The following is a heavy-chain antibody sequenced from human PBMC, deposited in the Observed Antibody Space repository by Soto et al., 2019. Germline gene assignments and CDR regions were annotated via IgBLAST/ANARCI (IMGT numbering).Heavy chain of an antibody. J-gene: IGHJ3*02. CDR2: VSENGGSRGGT. D-gene: IGHD2-21*01. V-gene: IGHV3-23*01. CDR3: ASAKAVVIAALGI. CDR1: GFTFSSSA. Sequence: EVQLLESGGGLVQPEGSLRLSCTASGFTFSSSAMNWVRQAPGQGLEWVASVSENGGSRGGTYYADSVKGRFTISRDNSKNTLYLQMDSLRGADTAVYYCASAKAVVIAALGIWGQGTMVTVSS.